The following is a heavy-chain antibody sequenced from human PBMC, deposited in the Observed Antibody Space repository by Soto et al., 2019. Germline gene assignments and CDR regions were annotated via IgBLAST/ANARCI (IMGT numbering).Heavy chain of an antibody. V-gene: IGHV3-23*01. Sequence: EVHLLDSGGGLVQPGGSLRLSCAASGFTFSNYVMSWVRQAPGKGLEWVSSISGSGDNTYHADSVKGRFTISRDNSKNTLFLQMNSLRAEDTAVYYCAKLPVVLALGFDYWGQGTLVTVSS. CDR3: AKLPVVLALGFDY. CDR1: GFTFSNYV. D-gene: IGHD2-15*01. J-gene: IGHJ4*02. CDR2: ISGSGDNT.